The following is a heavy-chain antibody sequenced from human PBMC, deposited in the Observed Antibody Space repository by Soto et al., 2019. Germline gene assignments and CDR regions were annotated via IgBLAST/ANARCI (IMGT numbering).Heavy chain of an antibody. CDR1: GGSISSYY. CDR2: IYYSGST. J-gene: IGHJ6*02. CDR3: ASYYYYYGMDV. V-gene: IGHV4-59*08. Sequence: QVQLQESGPGLVKPSETLSLTCTVSGGSISSYYWSWIRQPPGKGLEWIGYIYYSGSTNYNPSLKSRVTLSVDTSKNQFSLKLSSVTAADTAVYYCASYYYYYGMDVWGQGTTVTVSS.